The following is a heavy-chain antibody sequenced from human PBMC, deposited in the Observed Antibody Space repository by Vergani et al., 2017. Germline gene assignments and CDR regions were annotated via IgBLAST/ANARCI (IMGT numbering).Heavy chain of an antibody. Sequence: QVQLVQSGAEVKKPGASVKVSCKASGYTFTGNYMHWVRQAPGQGLEWMGWINPNSGGTNYAQKFQGWVTMTRDTSISTAYMELSRLTANDTAVYYCAGGGYSYGWATDYWGQGTLVTVSS. CDR3: AGGGYSYGWATDY. J-gene: IGHJ4*02. CDR2: INPNSGGT. D-gene: IGHD5-18*01. V-gene: IGHV1-2*04. CDR1: GYTFTGNY.